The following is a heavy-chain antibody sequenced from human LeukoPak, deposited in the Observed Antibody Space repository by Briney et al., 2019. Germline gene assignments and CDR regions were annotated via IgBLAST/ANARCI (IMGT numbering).Heavy chain of an antibody. CDR1: GFTFDDYA. Sequence: GGSLRLSCAASGFTFDDYAMHWVRQAPGKGLEWVSGTSWNSGSIGYEDSVKGRFTISRDNAKNSLYLQMNSLRAEDTALYYCAKDMAGSPSSGMDVWGQGTTVTVSS. D-gene: IGHD6-19*01. CDR3: AKDMAGSPSSGMDV. V-gene: IGHV3-9*01. J-gene: IGHJ6*02. CDR2: TSWNSGSI.